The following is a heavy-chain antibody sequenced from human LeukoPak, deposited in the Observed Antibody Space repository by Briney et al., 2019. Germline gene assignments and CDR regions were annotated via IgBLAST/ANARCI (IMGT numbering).Heavy chain of an antibody. CDR1: GGSFRGYY. CDR2: INHSGST. CDR3: AVSPYYYDSSGSLVY. Sequence: ASETLSLTCAVYGGSFRGYYWSWIRQPPGKGLEWIGEINHSGSTNYNPSLKSRVTISVDTSKNQFSLKLSSVTAADTVVYYCAVSPYYYDSSGSLVYWGQGTLVTVSS. J-gene: IGHJ4*02. D-gene: IGHD3-22*01. V-gene: IGHV4-34*01.